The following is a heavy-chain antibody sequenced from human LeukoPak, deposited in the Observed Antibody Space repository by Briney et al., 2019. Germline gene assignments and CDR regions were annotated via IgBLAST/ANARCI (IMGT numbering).Heavy chain of an antibody. CDR2: IKYDGSET. Sequence: GGSLRLSCAASGFSFSSYWMSWVRQPPGKGLEWVANIKYDGSETYYVDSVKGRFTISRDNAKNSLHLQMNSLRAEDTSVYYCATAARGDVTTISCWGQGPLVTASS. V-gene: IGHV3-7*01. CDR1: GFSFSSYW. CDR3: ATAARGDVTTISC. J-gene: IGHJ4*02. D-gene: IGHD2-21*02.